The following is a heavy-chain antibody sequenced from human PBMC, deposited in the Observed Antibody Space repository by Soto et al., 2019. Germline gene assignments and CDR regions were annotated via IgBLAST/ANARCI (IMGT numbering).Heavy chain of an antibody. CDR3: AKGGEVGGVIGDH. CDR2: ISYDGSYQ. J-gene: IGHJ4*02. D-gene: IGHD1-26*01. V-gene: IGHV3-30*18. Sequence: QVQLVESGGGVVQPGTSLRLSCAASGFAFNKFGMHWVRQAPGKGLEWVAFISYDGSYQYYADSVQGRLTITRDNSKNKLNMQLKSLGREDTAVYYGAKGGEVGGVIGDHWGQGTMVNVSS. CDR1: GFAFNKFG.